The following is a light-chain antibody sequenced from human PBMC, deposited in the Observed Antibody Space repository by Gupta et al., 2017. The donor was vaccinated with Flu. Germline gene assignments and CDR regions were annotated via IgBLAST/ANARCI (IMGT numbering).Light chain of an antibody. CDR1: QNIDDIF. V-gene: IGKV1-39*01. Sequence: TQSPSSLSASVGDRVTITCRASQNIDDIFLNWYQMKPGRGPKVLIYTTSSLQSGVPSRFSGSGSGTDFTLTISSLQPEDFAIYSCQQSRSFPYSFGQGTKLEI. J-gene: IGKJ2*03. CDR2: TTS. CDR3: QQSRSFPYS.